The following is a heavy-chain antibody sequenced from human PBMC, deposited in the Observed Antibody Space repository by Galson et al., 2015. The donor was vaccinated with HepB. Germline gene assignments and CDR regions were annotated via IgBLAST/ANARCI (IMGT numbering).Heavy chain of an antibody. Sequence: QSGAEVKKPGESLRISCKGSGYSFTSYWISWVRQMPGKGLEWMGRIDPSDSYTNYSPSFQGHVTISADKSISTAYLQWSSLKASDTAMYYCARRERYDILTGYPDYWYFDLWGRGTLVTVSS. J-gene: IGHJ2*01. CDR2: IDPSDSYT. D-gene: IGHD3-9*01. CDR3: ARRERYDILTGYPDYWYFDL. CDR1: GYSFTSYW. V-gene: IGHV5-10-1*01.